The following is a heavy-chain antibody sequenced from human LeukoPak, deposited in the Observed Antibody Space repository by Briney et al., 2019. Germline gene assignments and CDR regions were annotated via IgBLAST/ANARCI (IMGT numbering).Heavy chain of an antibody. CDR3: ARGSQIAAAGTGWFDP. CDR2: INPNSGGT. J-gene: IGHJ5*02. D-gene: IGHD6-13*01. Sequence: ASVKVSCKASGYTFTGYYMHWVRQAPGQGLEWMGWINPNSGGTNYAQKFQGRVTMTRDTSISTAYMELSSLRSEDTAVYYCARGSQIAAAGTGWFDPWGQGTLVTVSS. CDR1: GYTFTGYY. V-gene: IGHV1-2*02.